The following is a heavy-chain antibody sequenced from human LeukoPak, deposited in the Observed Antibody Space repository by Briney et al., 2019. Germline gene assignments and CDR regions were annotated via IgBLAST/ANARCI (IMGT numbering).Heavy chain of an antibody. V-gene: IGHV4-34*01. Sequence: SETLSLTCAASGGSFSGYYWSWIRQPPGKGLEWIGEINHSGSTNYNPSLKGRVTISVDTSKNQFSLKLNSVTAADTAVYYCARGQWEIRFDPWGQGTLVTVSS. D-gene: IGHD1-26*01. CDR1: GGSFSGYY. CDR2: INHSGST. CDR3: ARGQWEIRFDP. J-gene: IGHJ5*02.